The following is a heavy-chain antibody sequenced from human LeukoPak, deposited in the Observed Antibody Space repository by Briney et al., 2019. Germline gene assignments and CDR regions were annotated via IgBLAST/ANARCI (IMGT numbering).Heavy chain of an antibody. CDR2: IIPIFGTA. J-gene: IGHJ6*01. D-gene: IGHD3-9*01. Sequence: GASVKVSCKAFGGTFSSYAISWVRQAPGQGLEWMGGIIPIFGTANYAQKFQGRGTITADKATSTAYMELSSLRSEDTAVYYCAGSILTGYYTGRVDYYYYGMDVWGKGTTVTVSS. CDR3: AGSILTGYYTGRVDYYYYGMDV. CDR1: GGTFSSYA. V-gene: IGHV1-69*06.